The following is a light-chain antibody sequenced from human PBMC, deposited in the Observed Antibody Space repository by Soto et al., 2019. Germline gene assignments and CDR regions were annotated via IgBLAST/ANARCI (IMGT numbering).Light chain of an antibody. CDR3: QKYNNWPIT. CDR1: QSVSSN. V-gene: IGKV3-15*01. Sequence: EIVMTQSPATLSFSPGERATLSCRASQSVSSNLAWYQQKPGQAPRLLIYGASTRATGIPARFSGSGSGTEFTLTISSLQSEDFAVYYCQKYNNWPITFGQGTRLEIK. CDR2: GAS. J-gene: IGKJ5*01.